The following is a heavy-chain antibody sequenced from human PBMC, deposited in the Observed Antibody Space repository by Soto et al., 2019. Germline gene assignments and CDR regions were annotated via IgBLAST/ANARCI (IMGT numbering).Heavy chain of an antibody. V-gene: IGHV3-30-3*01. J-gene: IGHJ6*02. Sequence: QVQLVESGGGVVQPGRSLRLSCAASGFTFSSYAMHWVRQAPGKGLEWVAVISYDGSNKYYADSVKGRFTISRDNSKNTLYLQMNSLRAEDTAVYYCARDPYSSSYYYYGMDVWGQGTTVTVSS. CDR2: ISYDGSNK. CDR3: ARDPYSSSYYYYGMDV. CDR1: GFTFSSYA. D-gene: IGHD6-6*01.